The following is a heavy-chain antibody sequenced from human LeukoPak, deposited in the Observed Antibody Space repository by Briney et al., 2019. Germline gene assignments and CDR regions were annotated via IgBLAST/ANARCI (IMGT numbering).Heavy chain of an antibody. V-gene: IGHV1-2*02. CDR3: ARGVVAATFYYYMDV. Sequence: ASVKVSCKPSGYTFTGYYIQWVRQAPRQGLEWMGWISPNSGGTNYAQKFQGRVTMTRDTSISTAYMELSSLRSDDTAVYYCARGVVAATFYYYMDVWGKGTTVTVSS. CDR2: ISPNSGGT. D-gene: IGHD2-15*01. J-gene: IGHJ6*03. CDR1: GYTFTGYY.